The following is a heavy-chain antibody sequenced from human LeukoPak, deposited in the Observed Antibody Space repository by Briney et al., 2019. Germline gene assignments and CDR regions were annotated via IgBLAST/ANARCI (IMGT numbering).Heavy chain of an antibody. CDR1: GYTFTSYG. CDR2: SSSYNGNT. CDR3: ATSYYDFWSGYFVAYDY. D-gene: IGHD3-3*01. V-gene: IGHV1-18*01. J-gene: IGHJ4*02. Sequence: RASVKVSCKASGYTFTSYGISLVRLAPGQGLEWMGRSSSYNGNTNYAQKLQGRVTMTTDTSTSTAYMELRSLRSDDTAVYYCATSYYDFWSGYFVAYDYWGQGTLVTVSS.